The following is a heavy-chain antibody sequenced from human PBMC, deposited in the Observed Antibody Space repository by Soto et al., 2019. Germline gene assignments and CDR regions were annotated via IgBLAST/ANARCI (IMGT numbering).Heavy chain of an antibody. V-gene: IGHV1-58*02. J-gene: IGHJ4*02. CDR3: ARGGAVSSGWYDGH. CDR1: GFNFGSSA. Sequence: SVKVSCKASGFNFGSSAIQWVRQALGHRLEWIGWIVVGTGNTNYAQKFQERVTITRDMSTSTAYMELSSLISEDTAIYYCARGGAVSSGWYDGHWGLGTLVTVSS. CDR2: IVVGTGNT. D-gene: IGHD6-19*01.